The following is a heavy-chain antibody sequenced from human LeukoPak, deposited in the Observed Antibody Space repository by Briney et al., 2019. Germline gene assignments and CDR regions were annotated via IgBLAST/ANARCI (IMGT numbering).Heavy chain of an antibody. V-gene: IGHV3-48*03. J-gene: IGHJ3*02. CDR1: GFTFSSYE. CDR3: VRDGYCSDGGCYAASDI. CDR2: ISSSGSST. D-gene: IGHD2-15*01. Sequence: GGSLRLSCAASGFTFSSYEMNWVRQTPGKGLEWVSYISSSGSSTYYADSVKGRFTISRDNAKNSLHLQMNTVRAEDTAVYYCVRDGYCSDGGCYAASDIWGQGTKVTVSS.